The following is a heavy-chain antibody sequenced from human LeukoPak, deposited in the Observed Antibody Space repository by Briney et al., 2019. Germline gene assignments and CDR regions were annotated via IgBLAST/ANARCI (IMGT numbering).Heavy chain of an antibody. J-gene: IGHJ4*02. D-gene: IGHD3-10*01. CDR2: ISGSGGST. V-gene: IGHV3-23*01. CDR1: GFTLSSYV. CDR3: ARVVPPTDYGSGSYFWDPYYFDY. Sequence: GGSLRLSCAASGFTLSSYVMSWVRQAPGKGLEWVSAISGSGGSTYYADSVKGRFTISRDNFKNTLYLQMNSLRAEDTAVYYCARVVPPTDYGSGSYFWDPYYFDYWGQGTLVTVSS.